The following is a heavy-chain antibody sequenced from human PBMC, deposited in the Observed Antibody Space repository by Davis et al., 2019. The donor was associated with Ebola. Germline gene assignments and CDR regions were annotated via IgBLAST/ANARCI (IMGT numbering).Heavy chain of an antibody. Sequence: GESLKISCAASGFTFSSYAMSWVRQAPGKGLEWVSAISGSGGSTYYADSVKGRFTVSRDNSKNTLYLQMNSLRPDDTAVYYCARDVTGWSRTYFDYCGQGTLVVVSS. CDR3: ARDVTGWSRTYFDY. J-gene: IGHJ4*02. V-gene: IGHV3-23*01. D-gene: IGHD2-21*02. CDR1: GFTFSSYA. CDR2: ISGSGGST.